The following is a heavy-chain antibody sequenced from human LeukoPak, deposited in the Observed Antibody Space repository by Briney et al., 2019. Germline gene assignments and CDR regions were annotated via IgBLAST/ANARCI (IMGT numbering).Heavy chain of an antibody. V-gene: IGHV4-4*07. CDR2: LYASGPT. D-gene: IGHD1-26*01. Sequence: SETLSLTCTVSGVSISTYYWSWFRQPAGKGLEWIGRLYASGPTNYNPSLKSRVTMSVDTSKNQLSLNVNSVTVADTTVYFCARHTRMWGYFDYWGQGTLVAVSS. J-gene: IGHJ4*02. CDR1: GVSISTYY. CDR3: ARHTRMWGYFDY.